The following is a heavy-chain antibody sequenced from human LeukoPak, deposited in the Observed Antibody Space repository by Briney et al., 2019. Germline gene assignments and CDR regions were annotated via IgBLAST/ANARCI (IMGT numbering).Heavy chain of an antibody. D-gene: IGHD3-22*01. CDR1: GYTFTSYG. Sequence: ASVKVSCKASGYTFTSYGISWVRQAPGQGLEWMGWISAYNGNTNYAQKLQGRVTMTTDTSTSTAYMELRSLRSDDTAVYYCARGPYYYDSSGYCYRRARLDYWGQGTLVTVSS. CDR3: ARGPYYYDSSGYCYRRARLDY. J-gene: IGHJ4*02. V-gene: IGHV1-18*01. CDR2: ISAYNGNT.